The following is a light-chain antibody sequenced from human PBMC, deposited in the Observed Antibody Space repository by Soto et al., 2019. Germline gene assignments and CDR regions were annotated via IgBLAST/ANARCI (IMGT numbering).Light chain of an antibody. V-gene: IGKV3-20*01. CDR1: QSVSSSY. J-gene: IGKJ5*01. CDR2: DAS. CDR3: QQYGTSPPRT. Sequence: EIVLTQSPGTLTLSPGERATLSCRASQSVSSSYLAWYQQKPGQAHRLLINDASSRATGIPDRFSGSGSGTDYTLTISRLEPEDFAVYYCQQYGTSPPRTFGQGTRLE.